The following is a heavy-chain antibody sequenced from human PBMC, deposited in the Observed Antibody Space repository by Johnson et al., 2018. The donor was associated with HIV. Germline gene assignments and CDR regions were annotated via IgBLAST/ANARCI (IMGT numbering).Heavy chain of an antibody. V-gene: IGHV3-30*04. Sequence: QVQLVESGGGVVQPVRSLRLSCAASGFTFSSYAMHWVRQAPGKGLEWVAVISHDGTHKYYADSVKGRFTISRDNSKNTLYLQVNSLGAEDTAVYYCARWVGDIVVVPAAADAFDIWGQGTMVTVSS. D-gene: IGHD2-2*01. CDR3: ARWVGDIVVVPAAADAFDI. CDR1: GFTFSSYA. J-gene: IGHJ3*02. CDR2: ISHDGTHK.